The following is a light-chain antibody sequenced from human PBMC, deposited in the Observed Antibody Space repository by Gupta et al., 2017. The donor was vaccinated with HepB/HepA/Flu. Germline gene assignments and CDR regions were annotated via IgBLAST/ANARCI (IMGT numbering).Light chain of an antibody. V-gene: IGKV3-11*01. CDR2: DAF. CDR3: QQRSNWPLT. CDR1: QSVSRN. Sequence: EVVLTQSPATLSLSPGERATLSCRAIQSVSRNLAWFQQKPGQAPRLLIYDAFDRATGTPARFSGSGSGTDFTLTISSLEPEDSAIYYCQQRSNWPLTFGGGTRVEI. J-gene: IGKJ4*01.